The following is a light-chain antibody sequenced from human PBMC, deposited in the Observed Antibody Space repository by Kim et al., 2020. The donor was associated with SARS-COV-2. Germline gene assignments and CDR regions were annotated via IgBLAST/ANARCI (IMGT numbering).Light chain of an antibody. CDR3: QQYNDWPLVT. CDR1: QSVNNN. CDR2: DAS. V-gene: IGKV3-15*01. J-gene: IGKJ4*01. Sequence: IVMTQSPATLSVSPGERVTLSCRASQSVNNNLAWYQQRPGQAPRLLIYDASNRATDISARFSGSGSGTEFTLTIRSLESEDLAVYYCQQYNDWPLVTFGEGTKLDIK.